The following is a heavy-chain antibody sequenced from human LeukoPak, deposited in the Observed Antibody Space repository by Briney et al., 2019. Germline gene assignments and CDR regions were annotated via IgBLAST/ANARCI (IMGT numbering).Heavy chain of an antibody. Sequence: GGSLRLSCAASGFTFSSYAMNWVRQAPGKGLEWVSSIGSDYNTYYADSVKGRFTISRDNSKNTLYLQMNSLADEDTAAYYCAKGKRSSCFDPWGQGTLVTVSS. D-gene: IGHD6-6*01. CDR3: AKGKRSSCFDP. V-gene: IGHV3-23*01. CDR1: GFTFSSYA. J-gene: IGHJ5*02. CDR2: IGSDYNT.